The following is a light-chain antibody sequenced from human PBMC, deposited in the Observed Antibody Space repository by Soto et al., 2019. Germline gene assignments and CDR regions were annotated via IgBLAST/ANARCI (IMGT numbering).Light chain of an antibody. CDR2: GAS. V-gene: IGKV3D-20*02. J-gene: IGKJ5*01. CDR3: QKRSNWPIN. CDR1: QSVRSRY. Sequence: EIVLPQSPATLSVAPCERANLSLLASQSVRSRYLAWYQQKPGQAPRLLISGASSRATGIPDRFSGSGSGTDFTLTISSLEPEDFAVYYCQKRSNWPINCGQGTRLAIK.